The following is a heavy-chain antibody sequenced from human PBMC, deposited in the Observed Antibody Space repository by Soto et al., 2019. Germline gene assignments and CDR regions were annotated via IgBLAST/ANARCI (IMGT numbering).Heavy chain of an antibody. D-gene: IGHD1-26*01. CDR3: ARHIRGSATEYFQH. CDR1: GGSISSSSYY. CDR2: IYYSGST. V-gene: IGHV4-39*01. J-gene: IGHJ1*01. Sequence: QLQLQESGPGLVKPSETLSLTCTVSGGSISSSSYYWGWIRQPPGKGLEWIGSIYYSGSTYYNPSLKSRVPISVDTSKNQFSLKLSSVTAADTAVYYCARHIRGSATEYFQHWGQGTLVTVSS.